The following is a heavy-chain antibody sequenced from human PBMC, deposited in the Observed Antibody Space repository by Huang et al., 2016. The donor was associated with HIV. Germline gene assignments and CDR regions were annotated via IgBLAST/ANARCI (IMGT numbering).Heavy chain of an antibody. J-gene: IGHJ4*02. CDR2: ISWNSANI. V-gene: IGHV3-9*01. D-gene: IGHD1-26*01. Sequence: EVQLVESGGNLIQTGGCLRLACAASGFRFGNSAMSWVRHAPGKGLGWVSSISWNSANIAYGDSVKCRFTISRDNARNSLYLQMNSLRPDDTALYYCVKGDIVGTANFFDYWGQGTQVSVSS. CDR1: GFRFGNSA. CDR3: VKGDIVGTANFFDY.